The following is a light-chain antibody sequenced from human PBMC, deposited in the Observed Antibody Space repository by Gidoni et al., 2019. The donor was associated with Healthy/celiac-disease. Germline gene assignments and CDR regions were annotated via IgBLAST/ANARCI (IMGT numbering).Light chain of an antibody. J-gene: IGKJ4*01. CDR2: DAS. CDR3: QQYNSYSGGLT. CDR1: QSISSW. Sequence: DIQMTQSPSTLSASVGDRVTIPCRASQSISSWLAWYQQKPGKAPKLLIYDASSLESGVPSRFSGSGSGTEFTLTISSLQPDDFATYYCQQYNSYSGGLTFGGGTKVEIK. V-gene: IGKV1-5*01.